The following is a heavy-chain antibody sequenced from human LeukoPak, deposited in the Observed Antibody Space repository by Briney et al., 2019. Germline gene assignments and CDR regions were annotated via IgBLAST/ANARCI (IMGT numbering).Heavy chain of an antibody. CDR2: ISGSGGST. Sequence: GGSLRLSCAASGFTFSSYGMSWVRQAPGKGLEWVSAISGSGGSTYYADSVKGRFTISRDNSKNTLYLQMNSLRAEDTAVYYCAKRGSLGYYDSSGYTPAGDNWFDPWGQGTLVTVSS. V-gene: IGHV3-23*01. D-gene: IGHD3-22*01. CDR1: GFTFSSYG. J-gene: IGHJ5*02. CDR3: AKRGSLGYYDSSGYTPAGDNWFDP.